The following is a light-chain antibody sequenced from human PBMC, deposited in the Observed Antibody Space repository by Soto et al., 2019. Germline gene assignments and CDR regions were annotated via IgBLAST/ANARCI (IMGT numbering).Light chain of an antibody. CDR3: QQYNNWPPVWT. CDR2: GAS. CDR1: QSVSSN. V-gene: IGKV3-15*01. Sequence: EIVMTQSPATLSVSPGERATLSCRASQSVSSNLAWYQQKPGQAPRLLIYGASTRATGIPARFSGSGSGTEFTLTISSPQSEDFAVYYCQQYNNWPPVWTFGQGTKVEIK. J-gene: IGKJ1*01.